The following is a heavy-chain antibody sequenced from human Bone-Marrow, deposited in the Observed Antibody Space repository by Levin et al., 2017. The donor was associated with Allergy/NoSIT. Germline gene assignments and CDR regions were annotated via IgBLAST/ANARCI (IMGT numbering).Heavy chain of an antibody. J-gene: IGHJ3*01. D-gene: IGHD2-8*02. Sequence: SETLSLTCTVSGASITSYYWSWVRQPPGKGLEYIAYIYYDGSSNKNPSLKSRVTISVDTSKKQFSLKLTSVTAVDTAVYYCARDAITPTGGGNGFDVWGQGTMVSVSS. CDR2: IYYDGSS. V-gene: IGHV4-59*01. CDR3: ARDAITPTGGGNGFDV. CDR1: GASITSYY.